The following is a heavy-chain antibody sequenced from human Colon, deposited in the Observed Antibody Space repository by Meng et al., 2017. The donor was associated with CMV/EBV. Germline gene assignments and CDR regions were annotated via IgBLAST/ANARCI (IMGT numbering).Heavy chain of an antibody. D-gene: IGHD1-1*01. Sequence: GESLKISCEASGFTFSSYSMHWVRQAPGKGLEWVALISYDGTDKYYADSVKGQFTISRDNSKNTLYLQMNSLRTEDTAVYYCAREMGHTTSIFDYWGQGTLVTVSS. CDR3: AREMGHTTSIFDY. CDR2: ISYDGTDK. CDR1: GFTFSSYS. V-gene: IGHV3-30-3*01. J-gene: IGHJ4*02.